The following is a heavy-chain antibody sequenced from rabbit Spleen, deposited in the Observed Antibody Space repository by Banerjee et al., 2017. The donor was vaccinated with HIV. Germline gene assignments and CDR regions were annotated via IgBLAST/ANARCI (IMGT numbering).Heavy chain of an antibody. J-gene: IGHJ4*01. CDR1: GIDFTKYY. D-gene: IGHD6-1*01. V-gene: IGHV1S43*01. Sequence: QEQLTETGGGLVQPGGSLTLSCKASGIDFTKYYITWVRQAPGKGLEWIGIIYPITDTTYYANWVNGRFTISSDNARNTVDLQMNSLTAADTATYFCARSYDGVGGYGFAVFGLWGPGTLVTVS. CDR2: IYPITDTT. CDR3: ARSYDGVGGYGFAVFGL.